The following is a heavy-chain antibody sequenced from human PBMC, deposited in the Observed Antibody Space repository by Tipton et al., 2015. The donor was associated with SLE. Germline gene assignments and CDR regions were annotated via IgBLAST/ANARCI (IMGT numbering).Heavy chain of an antibody. D-gene: IGHD3-22*01. CDR1: GDSITNDYYY. J-gene: IGHJ4*02. Sequence: TLSLTCTVSGDSITNDYYYWGWIHQPPGKGLEWIGAFSFSGNAYYNPSLKSRVTMSADTSKNQLSLKLTSVTAADTAVYYCARHRSGYYPIFAFWGQGTLVTVSS. CDR2: FSFSGNA. CDR3: ARHRSGYYPIFAF. V-gene: IGHV4-39*01.